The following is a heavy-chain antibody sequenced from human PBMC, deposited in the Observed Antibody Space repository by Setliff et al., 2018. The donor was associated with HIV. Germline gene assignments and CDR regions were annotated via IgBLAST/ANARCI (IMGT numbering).Heavy chain of an antibody. CDR2: ITPVFGTA. V-gene: IGHV1-69*13. CDR1: GGSFSSYT. J-gene: IGHJ3*02. D-gene: IGHD3-9*01. Sequence: SVKVSCKASGGSFSSYTIGWVRQAPGHGLEWMGGITPVFGTAKYTQRFQGRVTITADESRTTSNMELSSLKYEDTAVYYCARERENIRYFDWLVHLDAIDIWGQGTMVTVSS. CDR3: ARERENIRYFDWLVHLDAIDI.